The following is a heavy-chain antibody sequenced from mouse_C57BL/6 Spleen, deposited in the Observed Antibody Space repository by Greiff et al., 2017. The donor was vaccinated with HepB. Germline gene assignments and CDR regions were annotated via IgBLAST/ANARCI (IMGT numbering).Heavy chain of an antibody. CDR2: IDPSDSYT. D-gene: IGHD1-1*01. J-gene: IGHJ2*01. Sequence: VQLQQPGAELVMPGASVKLSCKASGYTFTSYWMHWVKQRPGQGLEWIGEIDPSDSYTNYNQKFKGKSTLTVDKSSRTAYMQLSSLTSEDAAVYYCARLPHYYGSSPDYWGQGTTLTVSS. V-gene: IGHV1-69*01. CDR1: GYTFTSYW. CDR3: ARLPHYYGSSPDY.